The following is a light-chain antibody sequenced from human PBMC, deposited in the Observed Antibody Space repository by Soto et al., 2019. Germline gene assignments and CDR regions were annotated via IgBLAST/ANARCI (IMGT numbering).Light chain of an antibody. Sequence: DIQMTQSPSTLSASVGDKVTITCRASQTISFWLAWYQQKPGKAPKLLIYDASSLESGGPSRFRGSGSGTEFTLTISSLQPDDFATYYCQQYHSSPYTCGQGTKLEIQ. CDR2: DAS. V-gene: IGKV1-5*01. CDR3: QQYHSSPYT. CDR1: QTISFW. J-gene: IGKJ2*01.